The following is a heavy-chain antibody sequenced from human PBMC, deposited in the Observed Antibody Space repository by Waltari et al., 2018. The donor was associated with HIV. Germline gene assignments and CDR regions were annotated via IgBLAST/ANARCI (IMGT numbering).Heavy chain of an antibody. CDR1: GGSFRSYA. CDR3: ARILGSSWYNWIDP. J-gene: IGHJ5*02. Sequence: QVQLVQSGAEVKKPGSSVKVSCRASGGSFRSYAITWVRQAPGQGLEWMGGIIPGFGTANYAQKFQGRVTITADESTSTAYMDLRSLTSEDTAVYYCARILGSSWYNWIDPWGQGTLVTVSS. D-gene: IGHD6-13*01. CDR2: IIPGFGTA. V-gene: IGHV1-69*12.